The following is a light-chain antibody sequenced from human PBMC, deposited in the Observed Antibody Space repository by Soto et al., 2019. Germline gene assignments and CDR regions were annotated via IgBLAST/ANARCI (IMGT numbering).Light chain of an antibody. CDR1: QSLVNGAGNTY. CDR3: MQGTHWPPYT. Sequence: DVVLTQSPLSLPVTLGQPASISCRSSQSLVNGAGNTYLNWFHQRPGQSPRRLIYKVSNRDSGVPDRFSVRGAGIDFALKISRVEDEDIGVYYCMQGTHWPPYTFGQGTKLEIK. J-gene: IGKJ2*01. CDR2: KVS. V-gene: IGKV2-30*01.